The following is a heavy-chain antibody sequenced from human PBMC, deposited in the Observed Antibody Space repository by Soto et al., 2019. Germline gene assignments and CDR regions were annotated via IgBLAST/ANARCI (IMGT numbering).Heavy chain of an antibody. D-gene: IGHD6-13*01. CDR1: GYSFTSYG. J-gene: IGHJ5*02. V-gene: IGHV1-18*01. CDR3: AREPAAGDWFDP. CDR2: INTYNGNT. Sequence: QVQLVQSGAEVKKPGASVKVSSKASGYSFTSYGITWVRQAPGQGLEWMGWINTYNGNTNYAQKLQGRVTMTTDTSTSTAYMELRSLRSDDTAVYYCAREPAAGDWFDPWGQGTLVTVSS.